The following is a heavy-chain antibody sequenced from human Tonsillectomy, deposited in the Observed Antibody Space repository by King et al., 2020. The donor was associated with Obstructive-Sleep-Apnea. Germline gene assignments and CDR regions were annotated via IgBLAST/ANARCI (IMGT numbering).Heavy chain of an antibody. D-gene: IGHD2-15*01. CDR3: ARNRRYCSGGSCYYFDY. CDR1: GFTFSSYS. Sequence: VQLVESGGGLVQPGGSLRLPCAASGFTFSSYSMNWVRQAPGKGLEWVSYISSSSSTIYYADSVKGRFTISRDNAKNSLYLQMNSLRAEDTAVYYCARNRRYCSGGSCYYFDYWGQGTLVTVSS. CDR2: ISSSSSTI. J-gene: IGHJ4*02. V-gene: IGHV3-48*04.